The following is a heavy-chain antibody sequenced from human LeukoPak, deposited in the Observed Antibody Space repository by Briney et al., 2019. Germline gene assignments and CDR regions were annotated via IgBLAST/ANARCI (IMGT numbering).Heavy chain of an antibody. CDR2: FNPSNGGT. Sequence: EASVKVSCKASGFPFTGYYMHWVRQAPGQGLEWMGWFNPSNGGTNYAQKFQGRVTMTGDTSITTAYMELNRLRSDDTALYYCARGTSGRYLNWFDSWGQGTLVTVSS. V-gene: IGHV1-2*02. CDR1: GFPFTGYY. D-gene: IGHD6-19*01. J-gene: IGHJ5*01. CDR3: ARGTSGRYLNWFDS.